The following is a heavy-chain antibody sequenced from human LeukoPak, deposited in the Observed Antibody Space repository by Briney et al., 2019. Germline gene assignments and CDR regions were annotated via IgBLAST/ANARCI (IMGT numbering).Heavy chain of an antibody. CDR3: ATTHDYGDYPHAFDI. CDR1: GFTFSNAA. V-gene: IGHV3-30-3*01. D-gene: IGHD4-17*01. J-gene: IGHJ3*02. CDR2: TSYDEINK. Sequence: GGSLRLSCTASGFTFSNAAMHWVRQAPGKGLEWVAVTSYDEINKYYADSVKGRFTISRDNSRNTLYLQMNSLRAEDTAVYYCATTHDYGDYPHAFDIWGQGTMVTVSS.